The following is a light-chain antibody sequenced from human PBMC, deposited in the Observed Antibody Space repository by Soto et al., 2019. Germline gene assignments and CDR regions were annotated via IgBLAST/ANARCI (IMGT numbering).Light chain of an antibody. V-gene: IGKV1-5*01. CDR2: DAS. Sequence: DIQMTQSPSTLSASVGDTVTVTCRASQSVSGWLAWYQQKPGEAPKLLIYDASSLESGVPSRFSGSGSGTEFTLTISSLQPDDVATYYCQQYNSYSEALGQGTKVDIK. J-gene: IGKJ1*01. CDR1: QSVSGW. CDR3: QQYNSYSEA.